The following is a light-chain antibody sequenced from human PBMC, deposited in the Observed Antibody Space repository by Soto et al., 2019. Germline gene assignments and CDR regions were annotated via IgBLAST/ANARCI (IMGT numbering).Light chain of an antibody. J-gene: IGLJ3*02. Sequence: QSVLTQPASVSGSPGQSITISCAGSGCEVGNYDLLSWYQQLPGKAPKLIIFEVNRRPSGVSDRFSGSKSGNTASLTISGLEAEDDGEFFCCAYAGNGAWVFGGGTKLTVL. CDR2: EVN. CDR1: GCEVGNYDL. V-gene: IGLV2-23*02. CDR3: CAYAGNGAWV.